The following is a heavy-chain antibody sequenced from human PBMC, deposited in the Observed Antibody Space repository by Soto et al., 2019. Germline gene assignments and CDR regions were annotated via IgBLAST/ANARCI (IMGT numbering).Heavy chain of an antibody. CDR1: GFTFSNSA. J-gene: IGHJ4*02. D-gene: IGHD1-26*01. Sequence: PGGSLRLSCAASGFTFSNSAMNWVRQAPGKGLEWVSAFRGSGVSTYYADSVKGRLTISRDNSKNTLYLQMNSLRVEDTAVYYCAQDPTGVGGTFDYWGQGTLVTVSS. CDR3: AQDPTGVGGTFDY. CDR2: FRGSGVST. V-gene: IGHV3-23*01.